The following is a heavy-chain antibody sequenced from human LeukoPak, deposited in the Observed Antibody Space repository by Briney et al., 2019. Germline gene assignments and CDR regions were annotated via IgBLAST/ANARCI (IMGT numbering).Heavy chain of an antibody. J-gene: IGHJ4*02. D-gene: IGHD5-24*01. Sequence: GGSLRLSCAASGFTFSSYAMTWVRQAPGKGLEWVSSISPSGSTTYYADSVKGRFTISRDNSKNTLYLQMNSLRAEDTALYYCARSDDYNSRNVFNYWGQGTLVTVSS. V-gene: IGHV3-23*01. CDR2: ISPSGSTT. CDR3: ARSDDYNSRNVFNY. CDR1: GFTFSSYA.